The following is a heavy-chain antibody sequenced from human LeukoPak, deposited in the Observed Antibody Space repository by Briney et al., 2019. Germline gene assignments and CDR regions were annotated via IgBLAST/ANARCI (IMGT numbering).Heavy chain of an antibody. CDR3: ARLPLRLTGYYRFPLDY. Sequence: SGESLNISCKGSGYSFTSYWISWVRQMPGKGLEWMGRIDPSDSYTNYSPSFQGHVTISADKSISTAYLQWSSLKASDTAMYYCARLPLRLTGYYRFPLDYWGQGTLVTVSS. V-gene: IGHV5-10-1*01. CDR2: IDPSDSYT. D-gene: IGHD3-9*01. J-gene: IGHJ4*02. CDR1: GYSFTSYW.